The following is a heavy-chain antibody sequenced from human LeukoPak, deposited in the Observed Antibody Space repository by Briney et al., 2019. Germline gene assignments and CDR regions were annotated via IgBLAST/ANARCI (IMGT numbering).Heavy chain of an antibody. V-gene: IGHV1-69*04. J-gene: IGHJ4*02. CDR3: ASSSWYPEYYFGY. Sequence: ASVKVSCKASGGTFSSYAISWVRQAPGQGLEWMGRIIPILGIANYAQKFQGRVTITADKSTSTAYMELSSLRSEDTAVYYCASSSWYPEYYFGYWGQGTLVTVSS. CDR1: GGTFSSYA. D-gene: IGHD6-13*01. CDR2: IIPILGIA.